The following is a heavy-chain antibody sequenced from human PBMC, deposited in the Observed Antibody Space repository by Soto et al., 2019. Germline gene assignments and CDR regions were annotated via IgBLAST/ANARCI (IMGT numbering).Heavy chain of an antibody. CDR3: ARGGRYYYFDY. J-gene: IGHJ4*02. V-gene: IGHV4-31*03. CDR1: GGSISSGGYY. Sequence: QVQLQESGPGLVKPSQTLSLTCNVSGGSISSGGYYWSWIRQHPGKGLEWIGYIYYSGSTYYNPSLKSRVTISVDTSKNQLSLKPSSATAADTAVYYCARGGRYYYFDYWGQGTLVTVSS. D-gene: IGHD1-20*01. CDR2: IYYSGST.